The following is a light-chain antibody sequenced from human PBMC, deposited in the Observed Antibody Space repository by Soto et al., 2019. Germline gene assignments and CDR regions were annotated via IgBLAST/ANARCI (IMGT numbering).Light chain of an antibody. CDR2: GVS. V-gene: IGKV3-20*01. Sequence: EIVLTQSPGTLSLSPGERATLSCRASQSVDSSDLTWYQQKSGQAPRLLIYGVSSRAPGIPDRFSGSGCGTDFTLSIIRLEPEDFAVYFCQHYGHSPPFAFGQGTKLEIK. CDR1: QSVDSSD. CDR3: QHYGHSPPFA. J-gene: IGKJ2*01.